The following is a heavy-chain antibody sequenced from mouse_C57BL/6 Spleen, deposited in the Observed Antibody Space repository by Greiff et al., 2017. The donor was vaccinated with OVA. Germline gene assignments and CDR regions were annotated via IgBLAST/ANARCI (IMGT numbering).Heavy chain of an antibody. D-gene: IGHD1-1*01. CDR1: GYTFTDYE. CDR2: IDPETGGT. V-gene: IGHV1-15*01. CDR3: TDLDYGSSYDY. Sequence: VQLQQSGAELVRPGASVTLSCKASGYTFTDYEMHWVKQTPVHGLEWIGAIDPETGGTAYNQKFKGKAILTADKSSSTAYMELRSLTSDDSAVYYCTDLDYGSSYDYWGQGTTLTVSS. J-gene: IGHJ2*01.